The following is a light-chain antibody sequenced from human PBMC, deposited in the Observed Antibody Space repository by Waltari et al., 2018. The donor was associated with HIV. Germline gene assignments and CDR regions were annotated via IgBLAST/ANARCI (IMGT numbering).Light chain of an antibody. V-gene: IGLV2-14*01. CDR2: DVS. CDR1: SSDAGGSNY. CDR3: SSYTSNSNVV. Sequence: QSALTQPASVSGSPGQSITISSTGTSSDAGGSNYVSCYQQQPGHAPTLMIYDVSNRPSGVSNRFSGSKSGNTASLTISGLQAEDEADYYCSSYTSNSNVVFGGRTKLTVL. J-gene: IGLJ2*01.